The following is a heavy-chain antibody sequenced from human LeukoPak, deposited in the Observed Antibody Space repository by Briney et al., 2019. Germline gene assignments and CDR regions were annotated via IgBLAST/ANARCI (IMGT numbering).Heavy chain of an antibody. D-gene: IGHD3-10*01. CDR1: GYTFTSYY. J-gene: IGHJ4*02. V-gene: IGHV1-46*01. CDR3: ARATYGSGSCDY. Sequence: ASVKVSCKASGYTFTSYYMHWVRQAPGQGLEWMGIINPSGASTSYAQKFQGRVTITADKSTSTAYMELSSLRSEDTAVYYCARATYGSGSCDYWGQGTLVTVSS. CDR2: INPSGAST.